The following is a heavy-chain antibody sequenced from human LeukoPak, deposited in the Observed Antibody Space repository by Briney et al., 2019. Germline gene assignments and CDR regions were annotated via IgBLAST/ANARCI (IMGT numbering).Heavy chain of an antibody. CDR3: ARGPEDYGDYDGLIDY. Sequence: GGSLRLSCAASGFTFSDYYMSWIRQAPGKGLEWVSYISSSSSYTNYADSVKGRFTISRDNAKNSLCLQMNSLRAEDTAVYYCARGPEDYGDYDGLIDYWGQGTLVTVSS. J-gene: IGHJ4*02. CDR1: GFTFSDYY. V-gene: IGHV3-11*06. CDR2: ISSSSSYT. D-gene: IGHD4-17*01.